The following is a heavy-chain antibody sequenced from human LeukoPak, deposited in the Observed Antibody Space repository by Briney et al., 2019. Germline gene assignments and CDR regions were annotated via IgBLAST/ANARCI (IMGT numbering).Heavy chain of an antibody. CDR1: GFSFSSYE. Sequence: PGGSLRLSCAASGFSFSSYEMNWVRQPPGKGMEWVSYISRSGSTINYADSVKGRFTSSRDNAKNSLYLQMNSLRAEDTAVYYCARGGYSYGRYYYYGMDVWGQGTTVTVSS. V-gene: IGHV3-48*03. J-gene: IGHJ6*02. D-gene: IGHD5-18*01. CDR2: ISRSGSTI. CDR3: ARGGYSYGRYYYYGMDV.